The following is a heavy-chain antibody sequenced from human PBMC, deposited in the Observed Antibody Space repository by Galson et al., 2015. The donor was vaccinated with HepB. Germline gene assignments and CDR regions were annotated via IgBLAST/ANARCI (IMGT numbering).Heavy chain of an antibody. J-gene: IGHJ4*02. CDR3: ARDGGSSSPCDY. D-gene: IGHD6-6*01. Sequence: SVKVSCKASGGTFSSYAISWVRQAPGQGLEWMGRIIPILGIANYAQKFQGRVTITADKSTSTAYMELSSLRSEDTAVYYCARDGGSSSPCDYWGQGTLVAVSS. CDR1: GGTFSSYA. V-gene: IGHV1-69*04. CDR2: IIPILGIA.